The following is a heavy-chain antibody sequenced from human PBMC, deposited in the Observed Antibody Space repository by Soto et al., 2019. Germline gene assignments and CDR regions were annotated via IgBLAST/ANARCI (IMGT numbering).Heavy chain of an antibody. V-gene: IGHV3-9*01. J-gene: IGHJ6*02. CDR2: ILAGGDV. D-gene: IGHD6-6*01. CDR1: GFTLRDSA. CDR3: VRDTSSGGADV. Sequence: EEELVESGGGLVQPGRSLRLSCATSGFTLRDSAMHWVRQVPGGGLGWVPGILAGGDVGYVDSVRGRLTMSRDVAKGSVHLQMNSLKTDDTALYYCVRDTSSGGADVWGQGTTVTVSS.